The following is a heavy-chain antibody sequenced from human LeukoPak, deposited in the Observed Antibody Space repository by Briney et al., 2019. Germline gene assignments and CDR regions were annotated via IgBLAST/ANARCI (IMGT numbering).Heavy chain of an antibody. J-gene: IGHJ4*02. CDR2: ISSSSSYL. CDR3: ARGGPFDY. Sequence: GGSLRLSCAASGFTFSSYSMNWVRQAPGKGLEWVSSISSSSSYLYYADSVKGRFTISRDNAKNSLYLQMNSLRAEDTAVYYCARGGPFDYWGQGTLVTVSS. V-gene: IGHV3-21*01. CDR1: GFTFSSYS.